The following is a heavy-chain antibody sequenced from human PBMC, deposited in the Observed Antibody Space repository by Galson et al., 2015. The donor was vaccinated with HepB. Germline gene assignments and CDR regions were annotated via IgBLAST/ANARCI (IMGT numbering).Heavy chain of an antibody. CDR1: GFTFSSYG. J-gene: IGHJ4*02. Sequence: SLRLSCAASGFTFSSYGMHWVRQAPGKGLEWVAFIRYDGSNKYYADSVKGRFTISRDNSKNTLYLQINSLRSEDTAVYYCARDRREDGSGSYYKSPLRYWGQGTLVNVSS. CDR2: IRYDGSNK. CDR3: ARDRREDGSGSYYKSPLRY. D-gene: IGHD3-10*01. V-gene: IGHV3-30*02.